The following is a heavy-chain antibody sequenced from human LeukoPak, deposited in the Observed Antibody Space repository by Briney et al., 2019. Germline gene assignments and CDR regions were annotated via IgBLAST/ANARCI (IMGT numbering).Heavy chain of an antibody. CDR2: ISYDGSNK. CDR3: ARDLYSYGFPSSTTPFFDY. Sequence: GGFLRLSCAASGFTFSRSSMNWVRQGPGKGLEWVAVISYDGSNKHYADSVNGRFTISRDNSKNTLYLQMNSLRVEDTAVYYCARDLYSYGFPSSTTPFFDYWGQGTLVTVSS. V-gene: IGHV3-30*03. J-gene: IGHJ4*02. D-gene: IGHD5-18*01. CDR1: GFTFSRSS.